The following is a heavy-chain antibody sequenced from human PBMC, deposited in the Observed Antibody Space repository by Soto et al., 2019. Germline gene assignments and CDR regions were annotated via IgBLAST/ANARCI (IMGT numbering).Heavy chain of an antibody. J-gene: IGHJ4*02. CDR2: ISSSSSYI. D-gene: IGHD2-15*01. Sequence: EVQLVESGGGLVKPGGSLRLSCAASGFTFSSYSMNWVRQAPGQRLEWVSSISSSSSYIYYADSVKGRFTISRDNAKNSLYLQMNSLRAEDTAVYYCAGGYCRGGSCWTYYFDSWGQGTLVTVSS. CDR1: GFTFSSYS. V-gene: IGHV3-21*01. CDR3: AGGYCRGGSCWTYYFDS.